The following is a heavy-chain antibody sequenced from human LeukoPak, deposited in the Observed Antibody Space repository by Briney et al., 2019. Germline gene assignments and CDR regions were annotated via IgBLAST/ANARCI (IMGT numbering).Heavy chain of an antibody. J-gene: IGHJ6*04. D-gene: IGHD3-10*01. CDR3: TRTMVRGVVPNYYCGMDV. Sequence: PGRSLRLSCTASGFTFGDYAMSWVRQAPGKGLEWVGFIRSKAYGGTTEYAASVKGRFTISRDDSKSIAYLQMNSLKTEDTAVYYCTRTMVRGVVPNYYCGMDVWGKGTTVTVSS. V-gene: IGHV3-49*04. CDR2: IRSKAYGGTT. CDR1: GFTFGDYA.